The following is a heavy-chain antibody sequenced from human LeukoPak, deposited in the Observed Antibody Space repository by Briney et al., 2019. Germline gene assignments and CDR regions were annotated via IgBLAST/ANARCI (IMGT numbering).Heavy chain of an antibody. J-gene: IGHJ4*02. V-gene: IGHV3-21*04. D-gene: IGHD2-15*01. CDR3: AKDIEASI. CDR1: GFTFSSYS. Sequence: SGGSLRLSCAASGFTFSSYSMNWVRQAPGKGLEWVSSISSSSYIYYADSVKGRFTVSRDNSKNMMYLQMNSLRAEDTAVYYCAKDIEASIWGQGTLVTVSS. CDR2: ISSSSYI.